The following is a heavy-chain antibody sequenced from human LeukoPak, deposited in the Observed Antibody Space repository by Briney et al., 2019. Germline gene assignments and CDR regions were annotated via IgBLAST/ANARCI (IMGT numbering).Heavy chain of an antibody. CDR1: GLTFSDYW. Sequence: GGSLRLSCAASGLTFSDYWMHWVRQAPGKRLVWVSRIDLAGEYTTYADSVKGRFTISRDNAKNTLYLQMNSLRAEDTAVYYCASGNSHAFDIWGQGTMVTVAS. CDR3: ASGNSHAFDI. J-gene: IGHJ3*02. V-gene: IGHV3-74*01. CDR2: IDLAGEYT.